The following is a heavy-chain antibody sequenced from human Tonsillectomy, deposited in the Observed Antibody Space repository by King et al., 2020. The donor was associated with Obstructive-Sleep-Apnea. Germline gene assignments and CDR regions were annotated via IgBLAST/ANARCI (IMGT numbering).Heavy chain of an antibody. CDR3: VTKTTVNDY. CDR1: GFTFSSYG. V-gene: IGHV3-33*01. D-gene: IGHD4-17*01. CDR2: IWYDGSNK. Sequence: VQLVESGGGVVQPGRSLRLSCAASGFTFSSYGMHWVRQAPGKGLEGVAVIWYDGSNKYDADSVKGRFTISRDNSKNTLYLQMNSLRAEDTAVYYCVTKTTVNDYWGQGTLVTVSS. J-gene: IGHJ4*02.